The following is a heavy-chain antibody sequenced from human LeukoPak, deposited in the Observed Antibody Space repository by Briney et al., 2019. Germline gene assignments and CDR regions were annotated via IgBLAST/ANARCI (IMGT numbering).Heavy chain of an antibody. CDR1: GFTFSDYY. CDR2: ISSSSSYT. J-gene: IGHJ4*02. V-gene: IGHV3-11*05. D-gene: IGHD3-9*01. Sequence: KTGRTLRLCYEPAGFTFSDYYMSWIRQAPGKGLNWVSDISSSSSYTNYAVSVEGRFTISRDNAKNSLYLQMNSLRAEDAAVYYCTRDSGDILTGYTFDYWGQGTLVTVSS. CDR3: TRDSGDILTGYTFDY.